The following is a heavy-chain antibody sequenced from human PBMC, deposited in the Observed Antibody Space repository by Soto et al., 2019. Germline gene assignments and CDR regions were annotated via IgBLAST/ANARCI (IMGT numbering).Heavy chain of an antibody. CDR2: ISAYNGNT. CDR1: GYAFSDHG. CDR3: ARDHRYSSSFFDS. J-gene: IGHJ4*02. V-gene: IGHV1-18*04. Sequence: QVRLVLSGDELKKPGASMKVSCKASGYAFSDHGISWVRQAPGQGLEWIGWISAYNGNTNYAQKFQGRVTVTTDASTATAYMDVRSMTSDDTAVYYCARDHRYSSSFFDSWRQGTLITVSS. D-gene: IGHD6-6*01.